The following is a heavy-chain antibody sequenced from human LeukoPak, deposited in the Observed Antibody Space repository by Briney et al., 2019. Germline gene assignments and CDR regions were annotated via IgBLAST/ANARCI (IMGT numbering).Heavy chain of an antibody. Sequence: GGSLRLSCAASGFTFSSYEMNWVRQAPGKGLEWVSYISSSGSTIYYADSVKGRFTISRDNAKNTLYLQMNNLRAEDTAIYYCATDSYVSGSYYRLFYWGQGTLVTVSS. CDR3: ATDSYVSGSYYRLFY. J-gene: IGHJ4*02. V-gene: IGHV3-48*03. D-gene: IGHD3-10*01. CDR2: ISSSGSTI. CDR1: GFTFSSYE.